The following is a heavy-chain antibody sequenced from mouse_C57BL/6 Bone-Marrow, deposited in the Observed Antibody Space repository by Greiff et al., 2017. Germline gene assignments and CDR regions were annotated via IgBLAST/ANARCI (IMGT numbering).Heavy chain of an antibody. CDR1: GYTFTSYG. V-gene: IGHV1-81*01. CDR2: IYPRSGNT. D-gene: IGHD1-1*01. J-gene: IGHJ2*01. CDR3: ARTLYYYGSY. Sequence: QVQLQQSGAELARPGASVKLSCKASGYTFTSYGISWVKQRTGQGLEWIGEIYPRSGNTYYNEKFKGKATLTADKSSSTAYMELRSLTSEDSAVYFCARTLYYYGSYWGQGTTLTVSS.